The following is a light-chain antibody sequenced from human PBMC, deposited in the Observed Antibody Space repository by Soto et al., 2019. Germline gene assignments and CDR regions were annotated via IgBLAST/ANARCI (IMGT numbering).Light chain of an antibody. CDR2: DAS. CDR3: QQRSSWPWT. CDR1: QSVRSS. J-gene: IGKJ1*01. V-gene: IGKV3-11*01. Sequence: EILLTQSPATLSLSPGERATLSCRASQSVRSSLAWYQQKPGQTPRLLIYDASTSANGIPGRFSGSGSGSDFTLTISNPEPEDFAVYYCQQRSSWPWTFGKGAKVEIK.